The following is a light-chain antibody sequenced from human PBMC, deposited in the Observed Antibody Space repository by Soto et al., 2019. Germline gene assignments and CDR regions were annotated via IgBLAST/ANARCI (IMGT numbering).Light chain of an antibody. Sequence: EIVLTQSPGTLSLSQGERATLSCRASQSVSSSSLAWYQQKPGQAPRLLIYGASSRATGIPDRFSGSGSGTGFTLTISRLEPEDFAVFYCQQYGSLPPTFGQGTKVDI. J-gene: IGKJ1*01. CDR1: QSVSSSS. CDR2: GAS. CDR3: QQYGSLPPT. V-gene: IGKV3-20*01.